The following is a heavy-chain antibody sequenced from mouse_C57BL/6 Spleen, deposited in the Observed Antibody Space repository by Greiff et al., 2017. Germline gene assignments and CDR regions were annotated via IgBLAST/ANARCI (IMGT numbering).Heavy chain of an antibody. D-gene: IGHD1-1*02. CDR1: GYSFTDYN. CDR2: INPYDGTT. CDR3: SRGVAWFAY. J-gene: IGHJ3*01. V-gene: IGHV1-39*01. Sequence: VQLKESGPELVKPGASVKISCTASGYSFTDYNMHWVKQRNGQSLVWIGGINPYDGTTSYNPKFKGQATLTVDQSSSPAYVQLNSLTSEDSAVYCSSRGVAWFAYWGQGTLVTVSA.